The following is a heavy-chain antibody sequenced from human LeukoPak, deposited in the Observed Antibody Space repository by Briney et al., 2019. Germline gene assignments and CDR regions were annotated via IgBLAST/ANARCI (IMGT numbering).Heavy chain of an antibody. Sequence: ASVKVSCKASGGTFSSYAISWVRQDPGQGLEWMGGIIPIFGTANYAQKFQGRVKITADESTSTAYMELSSLRSEDTAVYYCARGFVDSSSWYEVMDPWGQGTLVTVSS. J-gene: IGHJ5*02. CDR1: GGTFSSYA. CDR2: IIPIFGTA. D-gene: IGHD6-13*01. V-gene: IGHV1-69*13. CDR3: ARGFVDSSSWYEVMDP.